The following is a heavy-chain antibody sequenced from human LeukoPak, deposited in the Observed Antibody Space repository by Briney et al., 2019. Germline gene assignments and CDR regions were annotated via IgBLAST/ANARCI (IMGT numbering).Heavy chain of an antibody. V-gene: IGHV4-39*02. D-gene: IGHD6-13*01. CDR1: GDSISSSGRFY. J-gene: IGHJ4*02. CDR3: ARDHYNKSWYKY. CDR2: MDYSGTT. Sequence: SETLSLTCAVSGDSISSSGRFYWGWLRQPPGKGLESIGSMDYSGTTDYNPSLKSRVTMSVDTSKKQFSLKLTSVTAADTALYYCARDHYNKSWYKYWGQGTLVTVSS.